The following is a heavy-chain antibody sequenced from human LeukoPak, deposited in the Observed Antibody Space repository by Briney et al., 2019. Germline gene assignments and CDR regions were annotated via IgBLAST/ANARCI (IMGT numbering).Heavy chain of an antibody. Sequence: PSETLSLTCTVSGGSISSYYWSWIRQPPGKGLDWIGYISYAGNTHYNPSLKSRVTISVDTSKNQFSLKLSSVTAADTAVYYCARDLAPSRGFEYWGQGTLVTVSS. D-gene: IGHD3-10*01. J-gene: IGHJ4*02. CDR1: GGSISSYY. V-gene: IGHV4-59*01. CDR2: ISYAGNT. CDR3: ARDLAPSRGFEY.